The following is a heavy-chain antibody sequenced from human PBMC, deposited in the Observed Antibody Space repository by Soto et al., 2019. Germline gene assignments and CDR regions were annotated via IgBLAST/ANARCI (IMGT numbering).Heavy chain of an antibody. CDR3: TRHVDCSGGSCYSGYYYYMDV. CDR2: IRSKPNTDAT. V-gene: IGHV3-73*01. J-gene: IGHJ6*03. CDR1: GFTFSDSA. Sequence: EVQLVESGGGLVQPGGSLKLSCAASGFTFSDSAMQWVRQASGKGLEWVGRIRSKPNTDATAYAASVKGRFTISRDDSKNTAYLQMNSLKTEDTAVYYCTRHVDCSGGSCYSGYYYYMDVWGKGTTVTVSS. D-gene: IGHD2-15*01.